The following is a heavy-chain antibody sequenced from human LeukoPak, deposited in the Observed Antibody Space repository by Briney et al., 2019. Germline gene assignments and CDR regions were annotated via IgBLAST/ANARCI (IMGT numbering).Heavy chain of an antibody. V-gene: IGHV4-59*01. J-gene: IGHJ4*02. CDR3: AKDVGKWESLHFFDY. D-gene: IGHD1-26*01. Sequence: SETLSLTCTVSGGSISSYYWSWIRQPPGKGLEWIGRIYYSGSTNYNPSLKSRVTISIDTSKNQFSLRLSSVTAADTAVYYCAKDVGKWESLHFFDYWGQGTLVTVSS. CDR2: IYYSGST. CDR1: GGSISSYY.